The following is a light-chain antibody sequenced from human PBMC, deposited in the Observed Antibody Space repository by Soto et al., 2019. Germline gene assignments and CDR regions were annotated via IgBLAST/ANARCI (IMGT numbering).Light chain of an antibody. J-gene: IGLJ1*01. Sequence: QSVLTQPPPASGTPGQRVTISRSGSSSNIGSNTVNWYQQLPGTAPKLLIFTNSQRPSGVPDRFSGSKSGTSASLAISGLQSEDEADYYCAAWDDSLNGHYVFGAGTKVTVL. V-gene: IGLV1-44*01. CDR2: TNS. CDR1: SSNIGSNT. CDR3: AAWDDSLNGHYV.